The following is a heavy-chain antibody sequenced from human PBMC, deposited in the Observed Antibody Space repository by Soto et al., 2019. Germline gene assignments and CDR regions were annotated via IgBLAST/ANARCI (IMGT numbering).Heavy chain of an antibody. V-gene: IGHV3-33*01. D-gene: IGHD4-17*01. CDR1: GFTFSSYG. CDR3: ARDGDYGGNGVFDY. Sequence: GGSLRLSCAASGFTFSSYGMHWVRQAPGKGLEWVAVIWYDGSNKYYADSVKGRFTISRDNSKNTLYLQMNSLRAEDTAVYYCARDGDYGGNGVFDYWGQGTLVTRLL. J-gene: IGHJ4*02. CDR2: IWYDGSNK.